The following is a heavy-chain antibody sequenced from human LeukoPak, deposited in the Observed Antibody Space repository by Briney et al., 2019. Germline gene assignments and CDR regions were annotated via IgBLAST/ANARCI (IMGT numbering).Heavy chain of an antibody. V-gene: IGHV1-18*01. J-gene: IGHJ4*02. CDR1: GYTFTSYG. CDR3: ARDDYGDYPRDY. CDR2: ISAYNGNT. Sequence: ASVKVSCKASGYTFTSYGISWVRQAPGQGLEWMGWISAYNGNTNYAQKLQGRVTMTTDTSTSTAYMELRSLRPDDTAVYYCARDDYGDYPRDYWGQGTLVTVSS. D-gene: IGHD4-17*01.